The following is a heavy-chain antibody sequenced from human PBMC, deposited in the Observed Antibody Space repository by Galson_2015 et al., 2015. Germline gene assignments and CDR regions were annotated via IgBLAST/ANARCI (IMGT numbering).Heavy chain of an antibody. CDR3: ARAGLERRSGGWFDP. J-gene: IGHJ5*02. D-gene: IGHD1-1*01. CDR1: GGSISSYY. V-gene: IGHV4-59*01. Sequence: SETLSLTCTVSGGSISSYYWSWIRQPPGKGLEWIGCIYYSGSTNYNPSLKSRVTISVDTSKNQFSLKLSSVTAADTAVYYCARAGLERRSGGWFDPWGQGTLVTVSS. CDR2: IYYSGST.